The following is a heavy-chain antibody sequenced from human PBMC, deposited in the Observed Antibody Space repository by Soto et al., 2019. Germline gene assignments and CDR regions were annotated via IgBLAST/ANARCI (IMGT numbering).Heavy chain of an antibody. J-gene: IGHJ4*02. CDR1: GCTFSSHA. CDR3: AKFGGYYKGTYFDY. Sequence: PSETLSLSCAAAGCTFSSHARRWVRQAPGKGLEWVSAISGSGGSTYYADSVKGRFTISRDNSKNTLYLQMNSLRAADTAVYYCAKFGGYYKGTYFDYWGQGTLVTVSS. D-gene: IGHD3-3*01. CDR2: ISGSGGST. V-gene: IGHV3-23*01.